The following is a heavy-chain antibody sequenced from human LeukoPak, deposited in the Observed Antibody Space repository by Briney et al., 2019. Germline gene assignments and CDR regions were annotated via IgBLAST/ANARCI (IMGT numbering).Heavy chain of an antibody. Sequence: SETLSLTCTVSRGSFSSYYWSWIRQPPGKGLEWIGYIYYSGSTNYNPSLKSRVTISLDTSKSQFSLKVRYVTAADTAVYYCARGLNDSWTGENYWGQGTLVTVSS. V-gene: IGHV4-59*12. CDR2: IYYSGST. D-gene: IGHD3-3*01. J-gene: IGHJ4*02. CDR3: ARGLNDSWTGENY. CDR1: RGSFSSYY.